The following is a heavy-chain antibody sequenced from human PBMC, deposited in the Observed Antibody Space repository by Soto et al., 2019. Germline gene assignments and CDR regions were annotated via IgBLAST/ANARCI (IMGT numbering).Heavy chain of an antibody. D-gene: IGHD1-1*01. CDR1: GGPITSGGYS. Sequence: QVQLQESGPGLLKPSQTLSLTCPASGGPITSGGYSGGGIRQHPGKGLEWIGYIYYSGSTYYNPSLKSRVTISVDTSKNQFSLKLSSVTAADTAVYYCARWPQLEPRFDYWGQGTLVTVSS. J-gene: IGHJ4*02. V-gene: IGHV4-31*03. CDR3: ARWPQLEPRFDY. CDR2: IYYSGST.